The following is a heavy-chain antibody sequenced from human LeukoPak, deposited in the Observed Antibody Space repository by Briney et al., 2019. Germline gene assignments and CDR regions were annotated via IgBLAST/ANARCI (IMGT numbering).Heavy chain of an antibody. CDR3: ARVGPYTAFDY. J-gene: IGHJ4*02. CDR2: IYYSGST. D-gene: IGHD3-16*01. CDR1: GGSISSYY. Sequence: PSETLSLTCTVSGGSISSYYWSWIRQPPGKGLEWIGYIYYSGSTNYNPSLKSRVTISVDTSENQFSLKLSSVTAADTAVYYCARVGPYTAFDYWGQGTLVTVSS. V-gene: IGHV4-59*01.